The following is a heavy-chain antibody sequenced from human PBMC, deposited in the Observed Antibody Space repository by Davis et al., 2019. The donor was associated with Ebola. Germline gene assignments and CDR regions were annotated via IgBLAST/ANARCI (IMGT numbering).Heavy chain of an antibody. CDR2: ISGSGANT. CDR1: GFTFRTYA. Sequence: PRGSLRLSCAASGFTFRTYAMTWVRQAPGKGLEWVSAISGSGANTYYADSVKGRFTISRDNSKSTLYLQMNSLRAEDTAVYYCAKDVQWLAHDSWGQGTLVTVSS. CDR3: AKDVQWLAHDS. D-gene: IGHD6-19*01. V-gene: IGHV3-23*01. J-gene: IGHJ4*02.